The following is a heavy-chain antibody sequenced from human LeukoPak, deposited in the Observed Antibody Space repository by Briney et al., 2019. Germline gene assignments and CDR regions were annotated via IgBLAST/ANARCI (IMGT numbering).Heavy chain of an antibody. J-gene: IGHJ4*02. CDR1: GFTFSSYA. CDR3: AREGYYYDSSAHRGFFDY. CDR2: ISYDGSNK. V-gene: IGHV3-30-3*01. Sequence: GGSLRLSCAASGFTFSSYAMHWVRQAPGKGLEWVAVISYDGSNKYYADSVKGRFTISRDNSKNTLYLQMNSLRAEDTAVYYCAREGYYYDSSAHRGFFDYWGQGTLVTVSS. D-gene: IGHD3-22*01.